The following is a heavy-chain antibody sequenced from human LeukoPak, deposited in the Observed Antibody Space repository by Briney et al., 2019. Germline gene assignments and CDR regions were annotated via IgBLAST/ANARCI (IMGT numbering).Heavy chain of an antibody. CDR1: GFTFSSYA. J-gene: IGHJ4*02. D-gene: IGHD1-7*01. CDR2: ISDSGHST. Sequence: PGGSLRLSCAASGFTFSSYAMSWVRQAPGKGLEWVSVISDSGHSTYYADSVKGRFTISRDNSKNTLFLQMNSLRAEDTALYYCAKKPGTTEDPFDYWGQGTLATVSS. V-gene: IGHV3-23*01. CDR3: AKKPGTTEDPFDY.